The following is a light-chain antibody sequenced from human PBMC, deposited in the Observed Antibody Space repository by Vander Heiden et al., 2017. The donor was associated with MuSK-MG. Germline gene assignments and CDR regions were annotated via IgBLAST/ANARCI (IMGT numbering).Light chain of an antibody. V-gene: IGLV2-8*01. J-gene: IGLJ2*01. CDR3: SSYAGSNNLV. Sequence: QSALTQPPSASGSPGQSVTISCTGTSSDVGGYNYVSWYQQHPGTAPKLIIYEVSKRPAGVPDRFSGSKSGTTASLTVSGLQAEDEADYYCSSYAGSNNLVFGGGTKLTVL. CDR2: EVS. CDR1: SSDVGGYNY.